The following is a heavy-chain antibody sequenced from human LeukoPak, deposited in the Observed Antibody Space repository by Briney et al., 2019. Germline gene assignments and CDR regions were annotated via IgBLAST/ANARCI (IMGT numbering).Heavy chain of an antibody. CDR1: GFTFSNAW. D-gene: IGHD6-13*01. Sequence: PGGSLRLSCAASGFTFSNAWMSWVRQAPGQGLEWVANINQDGSEKYYLDSAKGRFTISRDNAKDSLYLLMNSLRAEDTAVYYCARADSSSWYYYYMDVWGKGTTVTISS. V-gene: IGHV3-7*03. J-gene: IGHJ6*03. CDR2: INQDGSEK. CDR3: ARADSSSWYYYYMDV.